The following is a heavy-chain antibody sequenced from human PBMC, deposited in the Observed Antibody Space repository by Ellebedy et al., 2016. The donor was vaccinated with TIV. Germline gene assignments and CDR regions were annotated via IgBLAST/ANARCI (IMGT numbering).Heavy chain of an antibody. CDR2: ISDRSSSI. V-gene: IGHV3-48*04. CDR3: ARDGMIWGVCDY. J-gene: IGHJ4*02. CDR1: GFTFSSYS. D-gene: IGHD3-10*01. Sequence: GGSLRLXXAASGFTFSSYSMNWVRQAPGKGLEWVSYISDRSSSIYYADSVKGRFTISRDNAENSLYLQMNSLRAEDTAVYYCARDGMIWGVCDYWGQGTLVTVSS.